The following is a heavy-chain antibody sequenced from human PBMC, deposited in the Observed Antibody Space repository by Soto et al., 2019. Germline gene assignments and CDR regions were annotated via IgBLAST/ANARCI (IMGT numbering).Heavy chain of an antibody. D-gene: IGHD1-26*01. CDR1: GYTFTTYA. CDR3: ARDRGSYALDY. CDR2: INAGNGNT. V-gene: IGHV1-3*01. Sequence: ASVKVSCKASGYTFTTYAMHWVRQAPGQRLEWMGWINAGNGNTKYSQKLQGRVTMTTDTSTSTADMELRSLRSDDTAVYYCARDRGSYALDYWGQGTLVTVSS. J-gene: IGHJ4*02.